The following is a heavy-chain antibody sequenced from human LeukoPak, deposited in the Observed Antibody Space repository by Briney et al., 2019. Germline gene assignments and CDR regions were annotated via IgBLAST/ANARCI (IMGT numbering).Heavy chain of an antibody. D-gene: IGHD2-2*01. CDR2: ISGTGGGT. CDR3: ARDRSFIVVVPASGMDV. J-gene: IGHJ6*02. Sequence: GGSLGLSCAASGFTFSKYALSWVRQAPGKGLEWVSAISGTGGGTYYADSVKGRFTISRDNSKNTLYLQMNSLRAEDTAVYYCARDRSFIVVVPASGMDVWGQGTTVTVSS. CDR1: GFTFSKYA. V-gene: IGHV3-23*01.